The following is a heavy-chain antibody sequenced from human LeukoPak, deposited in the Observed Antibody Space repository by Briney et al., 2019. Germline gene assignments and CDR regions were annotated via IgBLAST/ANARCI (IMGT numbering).Heavy chain of an antibody. CDR3: ARVRIVGSTYDAFDI. D-gene: IGHD1-26*01. Sequence: GGSLRLSCAASGFTFSTYAMHWVRQAPGKGLEWVAVISYDGTTKYHADSVKGRFSISRDNSKNTLYLQMNTLRAEDTAVYYCARVRIVGSTYDAFDIWGQGTMVTVSS. CDR2: ISYDGTTK. CDR1: GFTFSTYA. J-gene: IGHJ3*02. V-gene: IGHV3-30-3*01.